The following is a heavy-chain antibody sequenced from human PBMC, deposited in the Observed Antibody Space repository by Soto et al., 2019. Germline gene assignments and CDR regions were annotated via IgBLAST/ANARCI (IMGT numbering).Heavy chain of an antibody. D-gene: IGHD1-1*01. V-gene: IGHV1-8*01. CDR3: ARGVDAGVDV. CDR1: GYTFTSYD. CDR2: MSPNSGAT. J-gene: IGHJ6*02. Sequence: QVQLVQSGAEVTKPGASVKVSCKASGYTFTSYDINWVRQATGQGLEWIGWMSPNSGATGYAQKFQGRVTMTRDTSIITAFMEFSNLRSEDTAIYYWARGVDAGVDVWGQGTTVTVSS.